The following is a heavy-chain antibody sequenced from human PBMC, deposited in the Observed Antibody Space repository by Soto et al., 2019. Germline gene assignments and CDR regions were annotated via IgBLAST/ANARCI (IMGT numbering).Heavy chain of an antibody. CDR1: GYTFTSYY. CDR2: INLSGGST. D-gene: IGHD5-12*01. Sequence: ASVKVSCKTSGYTFTSYYIHWVRQAPGQGLEWMGVINLSGGSTSHAQKFQGRVTMTGDTSTRTVYMEMSSLKSEDTAVYYCAKAYNGYVHWYFDYWGQGTLVTVSS. V-gene: IGHV1-46*01. CDR3: AKAYNGYVHWYFDY. J-gene: IGHJ4*02.